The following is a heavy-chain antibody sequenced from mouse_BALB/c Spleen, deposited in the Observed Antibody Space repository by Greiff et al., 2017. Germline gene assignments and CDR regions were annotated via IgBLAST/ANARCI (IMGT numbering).Heavy chain of an antibody. J-gene: IGHJ1*01. CDR2: IDPANGNT. D-gene: IGHD2-14*01. CDR3: AREGDRYDGYFDD. V-gene: IGHV14-3*02. CDR1: GFNFKDTY. Sequence: VQLQQSGAELVKPGASVKLSCTASGFNFKDTYMHWVKQRPEQGLEWIGRIDPANGNTKYDPKFQGKATLTADTSSNTAYLQLSSLTSEDTAVYYCAREGDRYDGYFDDWGAGTTVTVSS.